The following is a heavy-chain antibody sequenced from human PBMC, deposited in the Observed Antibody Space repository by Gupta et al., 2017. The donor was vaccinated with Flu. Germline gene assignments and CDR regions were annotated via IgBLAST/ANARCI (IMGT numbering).Heavy chain of an antibody. CDR3: ARGHWDN. J-gene: IGHJ4*02. Sequence: EVLLAESGGGLVQPGGSLRLSCTASGFDFNSYEMSWVRQAPGRGLEWVAFISSIAVTYYTDPVRGRFTISRDNANNLLYLQMSSLRGEDTAVYYCARGHWDNWGQGTLVTVSS. V-gene: IGHV3-48*03. CDR2: ISSIAVT. CDR1: GFDFNSYE.